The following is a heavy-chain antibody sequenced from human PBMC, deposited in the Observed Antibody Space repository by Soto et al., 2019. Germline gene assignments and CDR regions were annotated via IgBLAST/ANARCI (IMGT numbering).Heavy chain of an antibody. Sequence: PSETLSLTCTISGGAIGSHYWTWIRQPAGKGLEGIGRIYSSGSTQYNPYLQSRVTMSLDTSKNQFSLRLESVTAADTTVYYCARGQRFSDWFDPWGQGTLVTVSS. CDR1: GGAIGSHY. V-gene: IGHV4-4*07. CDR3: ARGQRFSDWFDP. D-gene: IGHD3-3*01. J-gene: IGHJ5*02. CDR2: IYSSGST.